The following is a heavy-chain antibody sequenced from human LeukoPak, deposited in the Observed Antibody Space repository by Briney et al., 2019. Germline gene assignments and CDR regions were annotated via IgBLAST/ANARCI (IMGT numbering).Heavy chain of an antibody. D-gene: IGHD3-9*01. CDR3: VKDHDDILTGYAFDY. V-gene: IGHV3-64D*06. CDR1: GFTFSSYA. CDR2: ISSNGGST. J-gene: IGHJ4*02. Sequence: GGSLRLSCSASGFTFSSYAMHWVRQAPGKGLEYVSAISSNGGSTYYADSVKGRFTISRDNSKNTLYLQMSSLRAEDTAVYYCVKDHDDILTGYAFDYWGQGTLVTVSS.